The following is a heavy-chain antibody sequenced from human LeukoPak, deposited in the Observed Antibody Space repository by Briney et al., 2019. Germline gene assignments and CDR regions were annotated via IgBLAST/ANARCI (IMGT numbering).Heavy chain of an antibody. CDR2: IYYSGST. CDR3: ASLGYDFWSGYWEGTDYYYYYMDV. D-gene: IGHD3-3*01. J-gene: IGHJ6*03. CDR1: GGSISSHY. Sequence: SETLSLTCTVSGGSISSHYWSWIRQPPGKGLEWIGYIYYSGSTNYNPSLKSRVTISVDTSKNQFSLKLSSVTAADTAVYYCASLGYDFWSGYWEGTDYYYYYMDVWGKGTTVTVSS. V-gene: IGHV4-59*11.